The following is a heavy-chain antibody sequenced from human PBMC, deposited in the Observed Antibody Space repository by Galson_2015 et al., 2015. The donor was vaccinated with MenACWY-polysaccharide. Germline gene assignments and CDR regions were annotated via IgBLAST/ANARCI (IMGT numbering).Heavy chain of an antibody. CDR2: FDPEDGET. Sequence: SVKVSCKVSGYTLTELSMHWVRQAPGKGFEWMGGFDPEDGETIYAQKFQGRVTMTEDTSTDTAYMELSSLRSEDTAVYYCATTGYCSSTSCFTYGMDVWGQGTTVTVSS. CDR3: ATTGYCSSTSCFTYGMDV. D-gene: IGHD2-2*01. CDR1: GYTLTELS. J-gene: IGHJ6*02. V-gene: IGHV1-24*01.